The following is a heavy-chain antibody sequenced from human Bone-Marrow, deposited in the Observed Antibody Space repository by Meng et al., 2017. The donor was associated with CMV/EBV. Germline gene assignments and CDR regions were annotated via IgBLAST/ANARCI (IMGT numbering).Heavy chain of an antibody. CDR3: ARGVRITVFGVLRENYYGMDV. CDR1: GYTFTGYY. CDR2: INPNSGGT. V-gene: IGHV1-2*02. D-gene: IGHD3-3*01. J-gene: IGHJ6*02. Sequence: ASVKVSCKASGYTFTGYYMHWVRQAPGQGLEWMGWINPNSGGTNYAQKFQGRVTMTRDTSISTAYMELSRLRSDDTAVYYCARGVRITVFGVLRENYYGMDVWGQGTTVTVSS.